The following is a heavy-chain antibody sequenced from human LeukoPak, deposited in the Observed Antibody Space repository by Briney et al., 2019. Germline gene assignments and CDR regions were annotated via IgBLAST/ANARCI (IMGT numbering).Heavy chain of an antibody. Sequence: GASLRLSCAASGFTFSSYDMHWVREAPGKGLEWVAVISYDGSNKYYAGSVRSGFTISRDNSKKTLYLHMNTLRAQDTAVYYCARDGGSDYETHFDYSPQATVLSVSS. J-gene: IGHJ4*02. D-gene: IGHD4-17*01. CDR1: GFTFSSYD. CDR2: ISYDGSNK. V-gene: IGHV3-30*04. CDR3: ARDGGSDYETHFDY.